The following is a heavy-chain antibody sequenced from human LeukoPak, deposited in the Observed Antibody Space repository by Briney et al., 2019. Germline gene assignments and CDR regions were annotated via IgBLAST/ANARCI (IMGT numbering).Heavy chain of an antibody. J-gene: IGHJ3*02. CDR1: GFTFSSYS. Sequence: GGSLRLSCAASGFTFSSYSMNWVRQAPGKGLEWVSSISSSSSYIYYADSVKGRFTISRDSAKNSLYLQMNSLRAEDTAVYYCARAPLWDHDAFDIWGQGTMVTVSS. D-gene: IGHD1-26*01. V-gene: IGHV3-21*01. CDR2: ISSSSSYI. CDR3: ARAPLWDHDAFDI.